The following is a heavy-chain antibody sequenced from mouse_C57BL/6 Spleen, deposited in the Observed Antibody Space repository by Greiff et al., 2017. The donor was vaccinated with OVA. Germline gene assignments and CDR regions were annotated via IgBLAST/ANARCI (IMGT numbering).Heavy chain of an antibody. J-gene: IGHJ3*01. Sequence: QVQLQQSGAELVKPGASVKISCKASGYAFSSYWMNWVKQRPGKGLEWIGQIYPGDGDTNYNGKFKGKATLTADKSSSTAYMQLSSLTSEDSAVYYSAREGNGYYSFAYWGQGTLVTVSA. CDR3: AREGNGYYSFAY. CDR2: IYPGDGDT. V-gene: IGHV1-80*01. D-gene: IGHD2-3*01. CDR1: GYAFSSYW.